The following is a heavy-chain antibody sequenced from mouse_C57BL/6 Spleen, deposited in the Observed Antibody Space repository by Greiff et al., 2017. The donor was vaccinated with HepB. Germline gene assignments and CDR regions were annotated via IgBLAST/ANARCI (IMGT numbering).Heavy chain of an antibody. CDR2: ISSGSSTI. Sequence: EVQLVESGGGLVKPGGSLKLSCAASGFTFSDYGMHWVRQAPEKGLEWVAYISSGSSTIYYADTVKGRFTISRDNAKNTLFLQMTSLRSEDTAMYYCARRVVAYYYAMDYWGQGTSVTVSS. CDR1: GFTFSDYG. CDR3: ARRVVAYYYAMDY. D-gene: IGHD1-1*01. V-gene: IGHV5-17*01. J-gene: IGHJ4*01.